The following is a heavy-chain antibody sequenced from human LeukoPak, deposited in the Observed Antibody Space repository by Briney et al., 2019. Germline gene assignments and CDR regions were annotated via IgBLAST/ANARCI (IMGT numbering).Heavy chain of an antibody. CDR3: ASDWAYYYDSSSYPQDYYYGMDV. D-gene: IGHD3-22*01. CDR2: INPNSGGT. V-gene: IGHV1-2*02. Sequence: ASVKVSCKASGYTFTGYYMHWVRQAPGQGLEWMGWINPNSGGTNYAQEFQGRVTMTRDTSISTAYMELSRLRSDDTAVYYCASDWAYYYDSSSYPQDYYYGMDVWGQGTTVTVSS. J-gene: IGHJ6*02. CDR1: GYTFTGYY.